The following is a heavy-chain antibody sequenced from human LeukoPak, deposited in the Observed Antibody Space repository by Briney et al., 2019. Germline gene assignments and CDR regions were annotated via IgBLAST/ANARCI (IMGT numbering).Heavy chain of an antibody. J-gene: IGHJ5*02. CDR2: IYYSGST. CDR1: GGPISSSSYY. D-gene: IGHD3-3*01. V-gene: IGHV4-39*01. Sequence: SETLSLTCTVSGGPISSSSYYWGWIRQPPGKGLEWIGSIYYSGSTYYNPSLKSRVTISVDTSKNQFSLKLSSVTAADTAVYYCARRYTYYDFWSGPKTPFGFDPWGQGTLVTVSS. CDR3: ARRYTYYDFWSGPKTPFGFDP.